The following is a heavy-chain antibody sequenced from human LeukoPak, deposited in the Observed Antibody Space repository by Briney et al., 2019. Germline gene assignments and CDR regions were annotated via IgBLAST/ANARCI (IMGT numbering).Heavy chain of an antibody. CDR3: ATLPPRAYGDYLLAYYYYGMDV. J-gene: IGHJ6*02. V-gene: IGHV4-39*01. CDR1: GGSISSSSYY. CDR2: IYYRGST. Sequence: PSETLSLTCTVSGGSISSSSYYWGWIRQPPGKGLECIGCIYYRGSTYYNPSLKSRVTISVDTSKNQFSLKLSSVTAADTAVYYCATLPPRAYGDYLLAYYYYGMDVWGQGTTVTVSS. D-gene: IGHD4-17*01.